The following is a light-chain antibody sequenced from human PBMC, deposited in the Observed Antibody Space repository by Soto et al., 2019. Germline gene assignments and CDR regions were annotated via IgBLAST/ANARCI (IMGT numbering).Light chain of an antibody. CDR3: QQYGSSRRYT. Sequence: EIVLTQSPGTLSLSPGERATLSGRASQSVSSSYLAWSQQKPGQAPRLPIYGASRRATGIQDRFSGSGSGTDFTLTISRLEPEDVAVYYCQQYGSSRRYTFGQGTTLEIK. CDR2: GAS. CDR1: QSVSSSY. V-gene: IGKV3-20*01. J-gene: IGKJ2*01.